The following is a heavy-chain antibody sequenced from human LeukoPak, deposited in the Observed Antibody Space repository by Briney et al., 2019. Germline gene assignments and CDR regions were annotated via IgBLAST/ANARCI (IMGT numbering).Heavy chain of an antibody. V-gene: IGHV3-30*03. CDR1: GFTFNSYG. Sequence: GGSLRLSCVASGFTFNSYGMHWVRQAPGKGLEWVAGISYDEISKQYIDSVKGRFTISRDNSKNTVYLEMNSLRAEDTAVYYCVYCSGGTCYYTVRGWTYWGQGTLVPVSS. CDR2: ISYDEISK. CDR3: VYCSGGTCYYTVRGWTY. D-gene: IGHD2-15*01. J-gene: IGHJ4*02.